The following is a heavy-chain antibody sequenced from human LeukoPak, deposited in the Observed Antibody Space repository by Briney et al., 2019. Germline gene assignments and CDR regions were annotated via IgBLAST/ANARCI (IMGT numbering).Heavy chain of an antibody. Sequence: GGSLRLSCAASGFTFSSYSMNWVRQAPGEGLEWVSSISRSGSFIYYADSVKGRFTISSDNARNSLFLQMNSLRAEDTAVYYCARDLRYCSSASCSENGAFDIWGQRTIHTVSS. V-gene: IGHV3-21*01. CDR1: GFTFSSYS. CDR2: ISRSGSFI. CDR3: ARDLRYCSSASCSENGAFDI. J-gene: IGHJ3*02. D-gene: IGHD2-2*01.